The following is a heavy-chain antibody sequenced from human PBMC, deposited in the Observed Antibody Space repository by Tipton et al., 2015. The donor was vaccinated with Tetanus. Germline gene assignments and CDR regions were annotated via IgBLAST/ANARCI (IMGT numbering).Heavy chain of an antibody. J-gene: IGHJ4*02. CDR1: GFIFSSYG. CDR2: SWYDGTDK. Sequence: SLRLSCAASGFIFSSYGIHWVRQAPGKGLEWVAVSWYDGTDKYYADSVKGRFTISRDNSKNALYLQMNSLRAEDTAVYHCAREADCSGGSCFSGDLDNWGQGTQVTVSS. V-gene: IGHV3-33*01. D-gene: IGHD2-15*01. CDR3: AREADCSGGSCFSGDLDN.